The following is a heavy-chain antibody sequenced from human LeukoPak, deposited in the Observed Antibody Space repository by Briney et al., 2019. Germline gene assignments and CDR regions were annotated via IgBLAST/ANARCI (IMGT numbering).Heavy chain of an antibody. Sequence: SETLSLTCSVSGGAISSSSYSWGWIRQPPGKGLGWIGSIYYSGSTYYNPSLKSRVTISVDTSKNQFSLKLSSVTAADTALYYCAREGGPYRPLDYSGQGTLVTVAS. CDR3: AREGGPYRPLDY. V-gene: IGHV4-39*02. CDR1: GGAISSSSYS. CDR2: IYYSGST. J-gene: IGHJ4*02.